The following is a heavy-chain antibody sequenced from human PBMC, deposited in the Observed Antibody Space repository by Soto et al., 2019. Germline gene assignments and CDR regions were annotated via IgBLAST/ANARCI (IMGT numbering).Heavy chain of an antibody. CDR3: ARETCRNQFDP. V-gene: IGHV1-2*04. J-gene: IGHJ5*02. Sequence: ASVKVCCKASRDTFTCHYLHWVRQAPGQGLEWMGWINPNSGGTNYAQKFQGWVTMNRDTSISTAYMELSRLRSDDTALSYCARETCRNQFDPWRQGTVVTVSS. CDR1: RDTFTCHY. CDR2: INPNSGGT.